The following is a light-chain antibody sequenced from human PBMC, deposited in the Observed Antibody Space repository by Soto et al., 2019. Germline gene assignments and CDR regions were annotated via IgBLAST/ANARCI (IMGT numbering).Light chain of an antibody. CDR2: GAS. CDR3: QQTHSAPRT. CDR1: QNITTW. J-gene: IGKJ1*01. V-gene: IGKV1-12*01. Sequence: DIQMIQSPSSVSASVGDRVTVTCRASQNITTWLTWYQQTPGKAPHLLIYGASTLQRGVPSRFSGSGSGTEFTLTITSLQPEDFATYYCQQTHSAPRTFGQGTRLDIK.